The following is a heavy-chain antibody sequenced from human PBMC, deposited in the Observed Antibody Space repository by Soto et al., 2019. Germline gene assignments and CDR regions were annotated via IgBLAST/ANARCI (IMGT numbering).Heavy chain of an antibody. Sequence: QVQLVESGGGVVQPGRSLRLSCAASGFTFSSYGMHWVRQAPGKGLGWVGVISYDGSNKYYADSVKGRFTISRDNSKNTLYLQMNSLRAEDTAVHYCAKDRGSGSYWPPGGMDVWGQGTTATV. CDR3: AKDRGSGSYWPPGGMDV. D-gene: IGHD1-26*01. J-gene: IGHJ6*02. CDR1: GFTFSSYG. V-gene: IGHV3-30*18. CDR2: ISYDGSNK.